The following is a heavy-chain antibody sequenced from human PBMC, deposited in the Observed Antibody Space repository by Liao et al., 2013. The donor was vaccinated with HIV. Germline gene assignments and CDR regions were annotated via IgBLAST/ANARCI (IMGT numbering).Heavy chain of an antibody. D-gene: IGHD2-2*01. Sequence: QLQLQESGPGLVKPSETLSLTCTVSGGSVSSYYWSWIRQPAGKGLEWIGRIYTSGSTNYNPSLKSRVTLSVDTSKNQFSLKLNSVTAADTAVYSCAGSTRCYDCAFDIWGQGTMVTVS. V-gene: IGHV4-4*07. CDR3: AGSTRCYDCAFDI. CDR2: IYTSGST. J-gene: IGHJ3*02. CDR1: GGSVSSYY.